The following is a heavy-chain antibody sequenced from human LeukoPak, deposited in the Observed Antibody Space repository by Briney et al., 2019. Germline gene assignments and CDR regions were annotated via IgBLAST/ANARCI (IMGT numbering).Heavy chain of an antibody. Sequence: SVKVSCTASGFTFSNSAVQWVRQARGQRLEWIGWIVVGSGNTNYAQKFQERVTITRDMSTSTAYMELSSLRSEDTAVYYCTSDPTFYSGRYCFDYWGQGTLVTVSS. V-gene: IGHV1-58*01. J-gene: IGHJ4*02. CDR3: TSDPTFYSGRYCFDY. CDR2: IVVGSGNT. CDR1: GFTFSNSA. D-gene: IGHD1-26*01.